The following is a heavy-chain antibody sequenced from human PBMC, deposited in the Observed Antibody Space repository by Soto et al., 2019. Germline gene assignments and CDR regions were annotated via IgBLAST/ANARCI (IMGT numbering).Heavy chain of an antibody. CDR1: GYTFTSYG. CDR3: ARDCSGGSCYSPYYYYYGMDA. V-gene: IGHV1-18*01. D-gene: IGHD2-15*01. Sequence: ASVKVSCKASGYTFTSYGISWVRQAPGQGLEWMGWISAYNGNTNYAQKLQGRVTMTTDTSTSTAYMELRSLRSDDTAVYYCARDCSGGSCYSPYYYYYGMDAWGQGTTVTVSS. J-gene: IGHJ6*02. CDR2: ISAYNGNT.